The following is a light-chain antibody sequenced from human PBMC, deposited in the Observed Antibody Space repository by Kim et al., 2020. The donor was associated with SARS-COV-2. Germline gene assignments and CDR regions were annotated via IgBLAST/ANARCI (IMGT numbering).Light chain of an antibody. CDR2: YNT. V-gene: IGLV3-21*04. Sequence: SYELTQPPSVSVAPGKTAIITCGGNDIGRKSVHWYQEKPGQAPVMVIYYNTDRPSGIPERVSGSNSGNTATLTINRVEAGDEAHYYCQVWDRSSDRVVFGGGTQLTVL. J-gene: IGLJ2*01. CDR3: QVWDRSSDRVV. CDR1: DIGRKS.